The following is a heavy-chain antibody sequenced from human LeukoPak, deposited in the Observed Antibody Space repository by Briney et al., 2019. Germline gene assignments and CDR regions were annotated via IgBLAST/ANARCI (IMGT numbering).Heavy chain of an antibody. D-gene: IGHD3-22*01. CDR2: IKEDGSEK. Sequence: GGSLRLSCAASGFTFSRYWMTWVRQAPGKGLEWVANIKEDGSEKYYVDSVKGRFTVSRDNDKNSLYLQMNSPRAEDTAVYYCARGDSSGSIFDYWGQGTLVTVSS. CDR1: GFTFSRYW. J-gene: IGHJ4*02. V-gene: IGHV3-7*01. CDR3: ARGDSSGSIFDY.